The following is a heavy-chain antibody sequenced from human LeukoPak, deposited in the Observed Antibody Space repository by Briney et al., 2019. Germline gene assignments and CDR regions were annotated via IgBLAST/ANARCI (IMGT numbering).Heavy chain of an antibody. Sequence: SVKVSCKASGGTFSSHAISWVRQAPGQGLEWMGGIIPIFGTANYAQKFQGRVTITADESTSTAYMELSSLRSEDTAVYYCARDLTYSSSWYGVYWGQGTLVTVSS. J-gene: IGHJ4*02. CDR1: GGTFSSHA. CDR3: ARDLTYSSSWYGVY. D-gene: IGHD6-13*01. CDR2: IIPIFGTA. V-gene: IGHV1-69*13.